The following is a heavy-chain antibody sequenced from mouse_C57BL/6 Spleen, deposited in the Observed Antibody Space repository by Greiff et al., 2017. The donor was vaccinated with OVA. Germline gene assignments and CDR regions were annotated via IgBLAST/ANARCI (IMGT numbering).Heavy chain of an antibody. CDR2: IDPETGGT. D-gene: IGHD2-2*01. J-gene: IGHJ1*03. V-gene: IGHV1-15*01. Sequence: VQLQQSGAELVRPGASVTLSCKASGYTFTDYEMHWVKQTPVHGLEWIGAIDPETGGTAYNQKFKGKAILTADKSSSTAYMELRSLTSEDSAVYDCTRSRVTRYFDVWGTGTTVTVSS. CDR1: GYTFTDYE. CDR3: TRSRVTRYFDV.